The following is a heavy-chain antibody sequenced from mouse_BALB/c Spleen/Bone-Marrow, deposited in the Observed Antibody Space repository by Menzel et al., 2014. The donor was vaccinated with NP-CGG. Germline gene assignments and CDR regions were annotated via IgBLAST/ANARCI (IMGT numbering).Heavy chain of an antibody. CDR2: IHYSGVT. D-gene: IGHD2-1*01. Sequence: EVQLVESGPDLVKPSQSLSLTCTVTGYSITSGYSWHWIRQFPGNKLEWMGYIHYSGVTNYNPSLKSRISITRDTSKNQFFLQLNPVTTEDTATYYCARFDGTYAMDYWGQGTSVTVSS. J-gene: IGHJ4*01. V-gene: IGHV3-1*02. CDR1: GYSITSGYS. CDR3: ARFDGTYAMDY.